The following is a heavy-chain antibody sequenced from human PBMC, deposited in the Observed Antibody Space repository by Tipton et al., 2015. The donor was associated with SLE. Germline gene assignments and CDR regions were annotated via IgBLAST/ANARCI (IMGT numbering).Heavy chain of an antibody. V-gene: IGHV3-48*04. J-gene: IGHJ4*02. D-gene: IGHD3-22*01. CDR2: ISSSGSTI. CDR1: GFTFSSYS. Sequence: GSLRLSCAASGFTFSSYSMNWVRQAPGKGLEWVSYISSSGSTIYYADSVKGRFTLSRDNAKNSLCLQMNSLRAEDTAVYYCAKTGTYSSGYWRDYWGQGTLVTVSS. CDR3: AKTGTYSSGYWRDY.